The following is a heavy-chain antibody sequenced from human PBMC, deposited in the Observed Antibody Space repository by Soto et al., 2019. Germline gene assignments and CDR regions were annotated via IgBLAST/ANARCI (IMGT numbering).Heavy chain of an antibody. CDR1: GYTFTSYG. J-gene: IGHJ4*02. CDR3: ARGFLEWLSPSFDY. Sequence: QVQLVQSGAEAKKPGASVKVSCKASGYTFTSYGIGWLRQAPGQGPEWMGWISAYNGNTNYAQNLQGRVTMTTDTSTSTTYMELRSLRSDDTAVYYCARGFLEWLSPSFDYWGQGTLVTVSS. D-gene: IGHD3-3*01. V-gene: IGHV1-18*01. CDR2: ISAYNGNT.